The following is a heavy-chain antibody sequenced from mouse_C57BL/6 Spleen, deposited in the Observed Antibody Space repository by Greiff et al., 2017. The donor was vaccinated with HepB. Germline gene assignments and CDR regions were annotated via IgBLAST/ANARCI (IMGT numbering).Heavy chain of an antibody. CDR1: GYTFTSYW. D-gene: IGHD1-1*01. CDR2: INPSNGGT. CDR3: ARSGGLLRWYFDV. Sequence: VQLQQPGTELVKPGASVKLSCKASGYTFTSYWMHWVKQRPGQGLEWIGNINPSNGGTNYNEKFKSKATLTVDKSSSTAYMQLSSLTSEDSAVYYCARSGGLLRWYFDVWGTGTTVTVSS. V-gene: IGHV1-53*01. J-gene: IGHJ1*03.